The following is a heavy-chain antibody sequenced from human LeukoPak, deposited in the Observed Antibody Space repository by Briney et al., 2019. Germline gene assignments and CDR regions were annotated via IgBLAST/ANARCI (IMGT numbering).Heavy chain of an antibody. CDR2: ISGSGGST. Sequence: PGGSLRLSRAASRLTLSSYSMNGVRQAPGKGLEWVSAISGSGGSTYYADSVKGRFTISRDNSKNTLYLQMDSLRAEDTAVYYCAKDSSSSWPFYWGQGTLVTVSS. CDR1: RLTLSSYS. CDR3: AKDSSSSWPFY. V-gene: IGHV3-23*01. D-gene: IGHD6-13*01. J-gene: IGHJ4*02.